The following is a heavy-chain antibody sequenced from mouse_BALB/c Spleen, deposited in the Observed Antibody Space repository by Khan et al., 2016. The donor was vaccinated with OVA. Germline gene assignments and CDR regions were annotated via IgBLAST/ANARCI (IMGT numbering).Heavy chain of an antibody. CDR3: AGEGDLYHFDH. CDR2: IYPGTDNS. V-gene: IGHV1-76*01. Sequence: QVQLKQSGAELVRPGASVKLSCKTSGYIFTSYWIHWVKQRSGQGLEWIARIYPGTDNSYYNETFKDKATLTPDKSSSTAYLQLSTLKSEDSDVYLCAGEGDLYHFDHWGQGTTLTVSS. J-gene: IGHJ2*01. CDR1: GYIFTSYW.